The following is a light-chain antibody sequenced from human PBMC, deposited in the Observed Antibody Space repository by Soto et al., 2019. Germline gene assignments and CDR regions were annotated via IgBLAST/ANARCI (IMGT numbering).Light chain of an antibody. CDR3: QPYYNYSWT. Sequence: DIQMTQSPSTLSASVGDRVTITCRASQSISSWLAWYQQKPGKAPKLLIYKASSLESGVPSRFSGSGSGTEFTLTISSLQPDDFETYYCQPYYNYSWTFGQGTKVDIK. V-gene: IGKV1-5*03. CDR2: KAS. CDR1: QSISSW. J-gene: IGKJ1*01.